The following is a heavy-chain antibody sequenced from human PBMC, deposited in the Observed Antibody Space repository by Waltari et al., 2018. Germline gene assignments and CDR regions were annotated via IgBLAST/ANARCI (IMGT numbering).Heavy chain of an antibody. CDR3: ARDQYGGYPPNAFDL. D-gene: IGHD3-16*02. J-gene: IGHJ3*01. Sequence: QAQLMQSGAEVKQPGASVKVSCKASGYAFSGFYIHWVRQAPGQGLEWMGWINPNSGDTNHAQKLQDSVTLTRDTSITTTYLELSSLTSDDAAVYFCARDQYGGYPPNAFDLWGQGTKVTVSS. V-gene: IGHV1-2*02. CDR2: INPNSGDT. CDR1: GYAFSGFY.